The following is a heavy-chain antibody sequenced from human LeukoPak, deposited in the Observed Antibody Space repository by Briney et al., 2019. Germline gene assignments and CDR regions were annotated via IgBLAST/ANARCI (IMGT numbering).Heavy chain of an antibody. D-gene: IGHD6-13*01. CDR1: GYSFTSYW. J-gene: IGHJ4*02. CDR3: ARYIAAAGTGIDY. Sequence: GESLKISCKGSGYSFTSYWIGWVRQLPGKGLEWMGIIYPGDSDTRYSPSSQGQVTISADKSISTAYLQWSSLKASDTAMYYCARYIAAAGTGIDYWGQGALVTVSS. V-gene: IGHV5-51*01. CDR2: IYPGDSDT.